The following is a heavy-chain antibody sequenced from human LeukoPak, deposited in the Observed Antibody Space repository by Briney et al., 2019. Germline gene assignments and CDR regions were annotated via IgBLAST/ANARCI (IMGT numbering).Heavy chain of an antibody. CDR3: AKDKGTAMVRWSPYYYGMDV. D-gene: IGHD5-18*01. CDR2: ISWNSGSI. CDR1: GFTFDDYA. V-gene: IGHV3-9*01. Sequence: PGGSLRLSCAASGFTFDDYAMHWVRQAPGKGLEWVSGISWNSGSIGYADSVKGRFTISRDNAKNSLYLQMNSLRAEDTALYYCAKDKGTAMVRWSPYYYGMDVWGQGTTVTVSS. J-gene: IGHJ6*02.